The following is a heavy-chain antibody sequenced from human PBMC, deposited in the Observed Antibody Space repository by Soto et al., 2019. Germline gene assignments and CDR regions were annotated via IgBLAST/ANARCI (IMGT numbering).Heavy chain of an antibody. Sequence: QVQLVQSGAEVTKPGSSVKVSCKASGGTFSSYAISWVRQAPGQGLEWMGGIIPIFGTANYAQKFQGRVTITADESTSSADMDRSSLRSEDTAVYFCASRSRSIAAPWYWFDPWGQGTLVTVSS. V-gene: IGHV1-69*01. CDR2: IIPIFGTA. CDR3: ASRSRSIAAPWYWFDP. J-gene: IGHJ5*02. CDR1: GGTFSSYA. D-gene: IGHD6-6*01.